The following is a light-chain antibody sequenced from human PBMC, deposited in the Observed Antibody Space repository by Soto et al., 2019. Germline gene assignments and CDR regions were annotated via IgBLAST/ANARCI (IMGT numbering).Light chain of an antibody. CDR3: QQYNSYIFT. V-gene: IGKV1-5*01. Sequence: DIQMTQSPSTLSASVGDRVTITCRASQSISSWLAWYQQKPGKAPKLLIYDASSLESGVPSRFSGSGSGTEFSLSISCLQPDDFATYYCQQYNSYIFTFGPGTKVDIK. J-gene: IGKJ3*01. CDR2: DAS. CDR1: QSISSW.